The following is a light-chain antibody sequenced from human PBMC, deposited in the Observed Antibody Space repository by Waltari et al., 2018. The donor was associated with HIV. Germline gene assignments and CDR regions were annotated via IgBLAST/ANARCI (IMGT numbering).Light chain of an antibody. CDR3: QLRGFT. J-gene: IGKJ3*01. CDR1: QSVSSY. V-gene: IGKV3-11*01. Sequence: EIVLTQSPATLSLSPGERATLSCRASQSVSSYLAWYQQKPGQAPRLLIYDASNRATGIPARFSGSGSGTDFTLTISSLEPEDFAVYYCQLRGFTFGPGTKVDIK. CDR2: DAS.